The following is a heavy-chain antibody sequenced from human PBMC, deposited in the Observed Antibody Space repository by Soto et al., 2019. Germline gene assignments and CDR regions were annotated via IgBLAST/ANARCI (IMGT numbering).Heavy chain of an antibody. D-gene: IGHD2-15*01. J-gene: IGHJ5*02. CDR1: GGTFSSYP. CDR3: AREGEAYIVGGFDP. V-gene: IGHV1-69*06. Sequence: GASVKVSCKASGGTFSSYPINWVRQAPGQGLEWMGGIIPFFGTSNYAQRFQGRVTITADKSTSTAYMELSSLRSEDTAVYYCAREGEAYIVGGFDPWGQGTLVTVSS. CDR2: IIPFFGTS.